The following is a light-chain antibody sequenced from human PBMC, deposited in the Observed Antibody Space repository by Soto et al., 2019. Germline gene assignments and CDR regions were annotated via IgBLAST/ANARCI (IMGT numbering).Light chain of an antibody. CDR3: QQYNNWPPWT. CDR1: QSVGSY. Sequence: ETVMTQSPVTLSLSPGERATLSCRASQSVGSYLAWFQQKPGQAPRLLIHGASTRATDIPARFSGSGSGTEFTLTISSLQSEDFAVYYCQQYNNWPPWTFGQGTKVDIK. CDR2: GAS. V-gene: IGKV3-15*01. J-gene: IGKJ1*01.